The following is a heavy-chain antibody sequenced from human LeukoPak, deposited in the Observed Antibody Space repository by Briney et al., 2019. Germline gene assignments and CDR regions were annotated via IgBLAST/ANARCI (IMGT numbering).Heavy chain of an antibody. J-gene: IGHJ5*02. D-gene: IGHD3-3*01. CDR1: GGSISSSSYY. Sequence: PSETLSLTCTVSGGSISSSSYYWGWIRQPPGKGLEWIGSIYYSGSTYYNPSLKSRVTISVDTSKNQFSLKLSSVTAADTAVYYCATPRGSGYVNWFDPWGQGTLVTVSS. CDR2: IYYSGST. V-gene: IGHV4-39*01. CDR3: ATPRGSGYVNWFDP.